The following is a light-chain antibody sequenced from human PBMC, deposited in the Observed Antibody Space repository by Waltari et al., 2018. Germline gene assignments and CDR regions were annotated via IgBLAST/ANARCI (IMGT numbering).Light chain of an antibody. J-gene: IGKJ1*01. CDR3: QNHERLPAT. Sequence: EIVLTQSPGTLSLSPGERATLSCRARQSIGRYLAGYQQKPDQAPRLLIYGAASRATGIPDSFSGSGSGTDFSLTISRLEPEDFAVYYCQNHERLPATFGQGTKVEIK. CDR1: QSIGRY. CDR2: GAA. V-gene: IGKV3-20*01.